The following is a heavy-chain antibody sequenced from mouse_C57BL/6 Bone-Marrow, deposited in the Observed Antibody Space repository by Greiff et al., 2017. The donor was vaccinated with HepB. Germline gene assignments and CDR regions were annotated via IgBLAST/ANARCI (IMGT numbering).Heavy chain of an antibody. V-gene: IGHV7-1*01. CDR2: SRNKANDYTT. D-gene: IGHD2-2*01. J-gene: IGHJ4*01. Sequence: EVMLVESGGGLVQSGRSLRLSCATSGFTFSDFYMEWVRQAPGKGLEWIAASRNKANDYTTEYSASVKGRFIVSRDTSQSILYLQMNALRAEDTAIYYCASDAEAVYGYDAPPAMDYWGQGTPVIV. CDR1: GFTFSDFY. CDR3: ASDAEAVYGYDAPPAMDY.